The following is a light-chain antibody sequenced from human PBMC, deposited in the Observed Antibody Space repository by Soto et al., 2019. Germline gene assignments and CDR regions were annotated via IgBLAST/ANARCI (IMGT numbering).Light chain of an antibody. Sequence: IVLTQSPATLYLSPGERATLSCRASQRISTYLAWYQQKPGQAPRLLIYDASNRATGIPARFSGSGSGTDFTLTISSLEPEDFAVYYCQERSNWPLTFGPGTKVDIK. CDR1: QRISTY. CDR3: QERSNWPLT. J-gene: IGKJ3*01. CDR2: DAS. V-gene: IGKV3-11*01.